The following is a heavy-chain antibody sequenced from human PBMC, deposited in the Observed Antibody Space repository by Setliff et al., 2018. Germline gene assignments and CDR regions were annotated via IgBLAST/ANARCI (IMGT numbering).Heavy chain of an antibody. J-gene: IGHJ4*02. V-gene: IGHV1-46*01. CDR3: ARDERREGGPFGY. D-gene: IGHD1-1*01. CDR2: INPSGGST. CDR1: GYTLTNYY. Sequence: ASVKVSCKASGYTLTNYYMHWVRQAPGQGLEWMGIINPSGGSTSYAQKFQGRVTMTRDTSTSTVYMELSSLRSEDTAVYYCARDERREGGPFGYWGQGTLVTVSS.